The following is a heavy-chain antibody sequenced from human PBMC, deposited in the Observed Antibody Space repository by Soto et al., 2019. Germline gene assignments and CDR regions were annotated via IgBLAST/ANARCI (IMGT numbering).Heavy chain of an antibody. V-gene: IGHV4-34*01. CDR3: ARGRVFWSGYPKEKSYYYGMDV. Sequence: SETLSLTCAVYGGSFSGYYWSWIRQPPGKGLEWIGEINHSGSTNYNPSLKSRVTISVDTSKNQFSLKLSSVTAADTAVYYCARGRVFWSGYPKEKSYYYGMDVWGQGTTVTVSS. D-gene: IGHD3-3*01. J-gene: IGHJ6*02. CDR2: INHSGST. CDR1: GGSFSGYY.